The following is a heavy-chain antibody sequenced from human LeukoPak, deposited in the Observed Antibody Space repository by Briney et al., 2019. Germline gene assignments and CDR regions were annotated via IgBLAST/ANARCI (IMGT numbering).Heavy chain of an antibody. V-gene: IGHV4-39*07. CDR2: IYYSGST. CDR1: GGSISSSSYY. Sequence: PSETLSLTCTVSGGSISSSSYYWGWIRQPPGKGLEWIGSIYYSGSTYYNPSLKSRVTISVDTSKNQFSLKLSSVTAADTAVYYCARNRETSRGLYAFDIWGQGTMVTVSS. D-gene: IGHD1-26*01. CDR3: ARNRETSRGLYAFDI. J-gene: IGHJ3*02.